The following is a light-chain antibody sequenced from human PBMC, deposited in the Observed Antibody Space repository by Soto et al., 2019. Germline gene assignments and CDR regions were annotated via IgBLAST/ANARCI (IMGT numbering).Light chain of an antibody. J-gene: IGKJ2*01. Sequence: EVVLTQSKHTLSLSPEARATLSCRAIQSLMSTSLAWYQQTPGQAPRLLISGASTRAADIPDRFSGSGSETEFTLTISSLQSEDFAVYDGQEYNNWPPYTVGQGTKVEI. CDR1: QSLMST. CDR2: GAS. CDR3: QEYNNWPPYT. V-gene: IGKV3D-15*01.